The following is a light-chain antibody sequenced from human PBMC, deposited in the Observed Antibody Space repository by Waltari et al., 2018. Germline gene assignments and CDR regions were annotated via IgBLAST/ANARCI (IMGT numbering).Light chain of an antibody. CDR3: QQSYSTPYT. Sequence: DIVMTQSPDSLAVSLGERATINCKSSQSVLYSSNNKNYLAWYQQKPGKAPKLLIYAASSLQSGVPSRFSGSGSGTDFTLTISSLRPEDFATYYCQQSYSTPYTFGQGTKLEIK. CDR1: QSVLYSSNNKNY. V-gene: IGKV4-1*01. J-gene: IGKJ2*01. CDR2: AAS.